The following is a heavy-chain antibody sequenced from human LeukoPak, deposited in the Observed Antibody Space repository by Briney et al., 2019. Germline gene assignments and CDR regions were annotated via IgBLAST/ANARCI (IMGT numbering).Heavy chain of an antibody. CDR1: GFTFSSYS. V-gene: IGHV3-48*02. D-gene: IGHD2-15*01. CDR2: ISSSSNTI. CDR3: ARDLSMVAATIRYYYGMDV. J-gene: IGHJ6*02. Sequence: GSLRLSCAASGFTFSSYSMNWVRQAPGKGLEWVSYISSSSNTIYYADSVKGRFTISRDNAKNSLYLQMNSLRDEDTAVYYCARDLSMVAATIRYYYGMDVWGQGTTVTVSS.